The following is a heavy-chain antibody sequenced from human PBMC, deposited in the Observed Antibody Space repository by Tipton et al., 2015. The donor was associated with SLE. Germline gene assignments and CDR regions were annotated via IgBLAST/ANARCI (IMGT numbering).Heavy chain of an antibody. CDR2: ISGSGAST. J-gene: IGHJ4*02. D-gene: IGHD2-2*01. Sequence: SLRLSCAASGFTFSNSAMNWVRQAPGKGLEWVSAISGSGASTDYADSMKGRFTIFRDNSKNTVYLQINSLLAEDTALYYCASSTSWYYFDYWGQGTLVTVSS. CDR1: GFTFSNSA. CDR3: ASSTSWYYFDY. V-gene: IGHV3-23*01.